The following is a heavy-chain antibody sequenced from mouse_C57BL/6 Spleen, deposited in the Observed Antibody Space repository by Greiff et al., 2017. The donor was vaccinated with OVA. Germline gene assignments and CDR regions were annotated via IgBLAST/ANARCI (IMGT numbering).Heavy chain of an antibody. CDR2: ISSGSSTI. Sequence: DVHLVESGGGLVKPGGSLKLSCAASGFTFSDYGMHWVRQAPEKGLEWVAYISSGSSTIYYADTVKGRFTISRDNAKNTLFLQMTSLRSEDTAMYYCARDYALYFDYWGQGTTLTVSS. CDR1: GFTFSDYG. CDR3: ARDYALYFDY. D-gene: IGHD1-1*02. J-gene: IGHJ2*01. V-gene: IGHV5-17*01.